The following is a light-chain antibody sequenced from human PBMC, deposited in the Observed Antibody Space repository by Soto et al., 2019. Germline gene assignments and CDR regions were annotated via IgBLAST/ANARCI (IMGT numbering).Light chain of an antibody. J-gene: IGKJ4*01. V-gene: IGKV3-11*01. Sequence: EIVLTQSPATLSLSPGERATLSCRASQNIDSYLAWYQQKPGQAPRLLIYDASNRATGIPARFSGSGSGTDFTLTIRSLEPEDFAVYYCQQRSSWPLTFGGGTKVEI. CDR3: QQRSSWPLT. CDR1: QNIDSY. CDR2: DAS.